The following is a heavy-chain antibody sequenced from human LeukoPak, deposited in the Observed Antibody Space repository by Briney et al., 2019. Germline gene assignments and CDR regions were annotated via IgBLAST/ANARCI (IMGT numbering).Heavy chain of an antibody. CDR1: GGSISSSTDY. V-gene: IGHV4-39*02. CDR2: IYYSGST. CDR3: AKDVVGHQWVENY. J-gene: IGHJ4*02. D-gene: IGHD2-2*01. Sequence: SETLSLTCTVSGGSISSSTDYWGWIRQPPGKGLEWIGSIYYSGSTYYNPSLKSRVTISVDTSKNQFSLKLSSVTAADTAVYYCAKDVVGHQWVENYWGQGTLVTVSS.